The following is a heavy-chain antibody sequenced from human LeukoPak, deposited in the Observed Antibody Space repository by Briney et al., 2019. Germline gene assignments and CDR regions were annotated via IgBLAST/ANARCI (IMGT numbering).Heavy chain of an antibody. CDR1: GGSISSSSYY. D-gene: IGHD3-10*01. V-gene: IGHV4-39*01. CDR3: ARHFTYYYGSEVDY. CDR2: IYYSGST. J-gene: IGHJ4*02. Sequence: PSETLSLTCTVSGGSISSSSYYWGWIRQPPGKGLEWIGSIYYSGSTYYNPSLKSRVTISVDTSKNQFSLKLSSVTAADTAVYYCARHFTYYYGSEVDYWGQGTLVTVSS.